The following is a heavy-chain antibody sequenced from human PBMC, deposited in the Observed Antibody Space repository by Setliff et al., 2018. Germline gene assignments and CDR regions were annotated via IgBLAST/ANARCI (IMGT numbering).Heavy chain of an antibody. V-gene: IGHV4-39*02. D-gene: IGHD2-21*01. CDR1: SGSISTSNYF. CDR2: MYSSGTT. Sequence: SETLSLTCIVSSGSISTSNYFWGWVRQPPGRGLEWIGSMYSSGTTNYNPSLKSRVTMSVDMSKSLLSLKLSSVTTTDTAVYYCAGLFRDGWNYFDSWGQGTLVTVS. CDR3: AGLFRDGWNYFDS. J-gene: IGHJ4*02.